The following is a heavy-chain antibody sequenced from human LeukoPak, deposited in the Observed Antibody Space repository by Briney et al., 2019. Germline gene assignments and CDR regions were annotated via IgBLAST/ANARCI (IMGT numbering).Heavy chain of an antibody. Sequence: GWSLRLSCAASGFTFSSYAMSWVRQAPGRGLEWVSAISGSGGSTYYADSVKGRFTISRDNSKNTLYLQMNSLRAEDTAVYYCAKKDWNYGDQELYFDYWGQGTLVTVSS. CDR3: AKKDWNYGDQELYFDY. V-gene: IGHV3-23*01. CDR2: ISGSGGST. CDR1: GFTFSSYA. J-gene: IGHJ4*02. D-gene: IGHD1-7*01.